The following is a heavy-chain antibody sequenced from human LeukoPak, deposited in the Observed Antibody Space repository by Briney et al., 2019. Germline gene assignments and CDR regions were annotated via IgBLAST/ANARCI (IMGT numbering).Heavy chain of an antibody. Sequence: ASVKVSCKVFGYLFTGYGISWVRQAPGQGLEWMGWISAYDGYTKNAQKIQDRVIMTTDTSTSTAYMELRSLRSDDTAVYYCARNEVAGATDAFDLWGQGTMVTVSS. CDR1: GYLFTGYG. V-gene: IGHV1-18*01. D-gene: IGHD1-14*01. CDR2: ISAYDGYT. J-gene: IGHJ3*01. CDR3: ARNEVAGATDAFDL.